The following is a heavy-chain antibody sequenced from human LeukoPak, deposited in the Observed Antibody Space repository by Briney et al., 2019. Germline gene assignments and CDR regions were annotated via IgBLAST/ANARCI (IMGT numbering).Heavy chain of an antibody. J-gene: IGHJ4*02. CDR2: IIPIFGTA. D-gene: IGHD3-10*01. CDR1: GGTFSSYA. Sequence: SVKVSCEASGGTFSSYAISWVRQAPGQGLEWMGGIIPIFGTANYAQKFQGRVTITADESTSTAYMELSSLRSEDTAVYYCARSSGTMVRGVIISSTFDYWGQGTLVTVSS. CDR3: ARSSGTMVRGVIISSTFDY. V-gene: IGHV1-69*13.